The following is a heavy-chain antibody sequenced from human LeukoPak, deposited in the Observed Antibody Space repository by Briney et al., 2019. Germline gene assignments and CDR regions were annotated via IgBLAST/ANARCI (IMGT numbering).Heavy chain of an antibody. V-gene: IGHV3-30*18. CDR1: GLTFSSYG. CDR3: AKDGRIAAAGTRGRQPFDY. J-gene: IGHJ4*02. CDR2: ISYDGSNK. Sequence: GGSLRLSCAASGLTFSSYGMHWVRQAPGKGLEWVAVISYDGSNKYYADSVKGRFTISRDNSKNTLYLQMNSLRAEDTAVYYCAKDGRIAAAGTRGRQPFDYWGQGTLVTVSS. D-gene: IGHD6-13*01.